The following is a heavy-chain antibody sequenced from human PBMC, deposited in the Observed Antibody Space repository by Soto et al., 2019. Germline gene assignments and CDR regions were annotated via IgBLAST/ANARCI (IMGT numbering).Heavy chain of an antibody. CDR3: AVTPNCGRDCSAASYWYFDI. V-gene: IGHV3-23*01. CDR1: GLTFGNYA. CDR2: ISGDSGRT. Sequence: EVQLLESGGGLVQPGGSVRLSCAASGLTFGNYAMSWVRQAPGKGLGLVSAISGDSGRTYYADSVKGRFTISRDNSKNTLYLQMNTLRAEDTAVYYCAVTPNCGRDCSAASYWYFDIWGRGTLVTVSS. J-gene: IGHJ2*01. D-gene: IGHD2-21*02.